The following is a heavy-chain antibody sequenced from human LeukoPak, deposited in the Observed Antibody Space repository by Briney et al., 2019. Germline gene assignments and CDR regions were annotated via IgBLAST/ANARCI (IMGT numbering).Heavy chain of an antibody. CDR3: AREWGLEFGIAAAGQGYWFDL. J-gene: IGHJ5*02. CDR1: GDIFIGYY. CDR2: ISAYNGNT. V-gene: IGHV1-18*04. Sequence: ASVKVSCKASGDIFIGYYICWVRQAPGQGLEWMGWISAYNGNTNYAQKLQGRVTMTTDTSTSTAYMELRSLRSDDTAVYYCAREWGLEFGIAAAGQGYWFDLWGQGTLVTVSS. D-gene: IGHD6-13*01.